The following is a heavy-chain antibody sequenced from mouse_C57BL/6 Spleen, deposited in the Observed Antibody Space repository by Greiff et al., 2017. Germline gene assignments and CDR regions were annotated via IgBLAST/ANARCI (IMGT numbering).Heavy chain of an antibody. J-gene: IGHJ3*01. Sequence: VQVVESGAELVRPGASVTLSCKASGYTFTDYEMHWVKQTPVHGLEWIGAIDPETGGTAYNQKFKGKAILTADKSSSTAYMELRSLTSEDSAVYYCTRRAIYYGIWGQGTLVTVSA. CDR2: IDPETGGT. CDR1: GYTFTDYE. CDR3: TRRAIYYGI. D-gene: IGHD2-1*01. V-gene: IGHV1-15*01.